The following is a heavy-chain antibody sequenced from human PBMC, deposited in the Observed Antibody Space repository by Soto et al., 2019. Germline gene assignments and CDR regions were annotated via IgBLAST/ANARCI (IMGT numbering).Heavy chain of an antibody. CDR1: GFSFRSYA. CDR2: ISVGSGSI. Sequence: EEQLVESGGGLVQPGGSLRVSCAASGFSFRSYAMNWVRQAPGKGLEWVSYISVGSGSIFYADSVKGRFTISRDDAKNSRNLQRNTLRGEETAEYYCVREYRWAFDIWGQGTMVTVSS. V-gene: IGHV3-48*01. CDR3: VREYRWAFDI. J-gene: IGHJ3*02. D-gene: IGHD1-26*01.